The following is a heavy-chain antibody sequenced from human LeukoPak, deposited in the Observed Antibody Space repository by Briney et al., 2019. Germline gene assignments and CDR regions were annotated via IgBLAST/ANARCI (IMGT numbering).Heavy chain of an antibody. Sequence: KPSETLSLTCTVSGGSISSYYWSWIRQPPGKGLEWIGYIYYSGSTNYNPSLKSRVTISVDTSKNQFSLKLSSVTAADTAVYYCARVGRQLGPYYMDVWGKGTTVTISS. J-gene: IGHJ6*03. CDR1: GGSISSYY. D-gene: IGHD6-13*01. CDR3: ARVGRQLGPYYMDV. CDR2: IYYSGST. V-gene: IGHV4-59*01.